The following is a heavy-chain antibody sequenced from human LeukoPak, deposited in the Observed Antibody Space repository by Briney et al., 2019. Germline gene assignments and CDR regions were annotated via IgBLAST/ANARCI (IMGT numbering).Heavy chain of an antibody. Sequence: ASVKVSCKASGYSFTGYYMHWVRQAPGQGLEWMGWINTNSGGTNYAQKFQGRVTMTRDTSISTAYMELSRLRPDDTAVYYCARAWGYFDSRGYCDYWGQGTMVTVSS. D-gene: IGHD3-22*01. CDR3: ARAWGYFDSRGYCDY. CDR2: INTNSGGT. J-gene: IGHJ4*02. CDR1: GYSFTGYY. V-gene: IGHV1-2*02.